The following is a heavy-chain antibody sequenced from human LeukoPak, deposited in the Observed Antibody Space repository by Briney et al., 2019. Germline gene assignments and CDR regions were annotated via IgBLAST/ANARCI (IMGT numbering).Heavy chain of an antibody. CDR1: GGTFSSYA. CDR3: AGGGYDILTRYQYYYYYGMDV. V-gene: IGHV1-69*04. Sequence: ASVKLSFKASGGTFSSYAISWVRQSPGQGLEWMGRIIPILGIANYAQKFQRRVTITADKSTSTAYMELSSLRSEDTAVYYCAGGGYDILTRYQYYYYYGMDVWGPGTTVTVSS. D-gene: IGHD3-9*01. J-gene: IGHJ6*02. CDR2: IIPILGIA.